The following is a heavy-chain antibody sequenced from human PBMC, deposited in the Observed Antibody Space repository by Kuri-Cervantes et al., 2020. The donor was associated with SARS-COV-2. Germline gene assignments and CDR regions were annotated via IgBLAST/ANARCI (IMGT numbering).Heavy chain of an antibody. V-gene: IGHV5-51*01. CDR1: GYSFTSYW. D-gene: IGHD6-19*01. CDR2: IYPGDSDT. J-gene: IGHJ4*02. Sequence: KVSCKASGYSFTSYWIGWVRQMPGKGLEWMGIIYPGDSDTRYSPSFQGQVTISADKSISTAYLQWSSLKASDTAMYYCARAVAGTRGDFDYWGQGTLVTVSS. CDR3: ARAVAGTRGDFDY.